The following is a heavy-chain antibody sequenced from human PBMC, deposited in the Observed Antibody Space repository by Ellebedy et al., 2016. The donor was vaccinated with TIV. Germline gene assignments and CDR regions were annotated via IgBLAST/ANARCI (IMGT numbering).Heavy chain of an antibody. Sequence: SETLSLXXTVSGYSISSGYYWGWIRQPPGKGLEWIGSIYHSGSTYYNPSLKSRVTISVDTSKNQFSLKLSSVTAADTAVYYCARDALGYSGYDSRSFDYWGQGTLVTVSS. CDR3: ARDALGYSGYDSRSFDY. V-gene: IGHV4-38-2*02. D-gene: IGHD5-12*01. CDR1: GYSISSGYY. J-gene: IGHJ4*02. CDR2: IYHSGST.